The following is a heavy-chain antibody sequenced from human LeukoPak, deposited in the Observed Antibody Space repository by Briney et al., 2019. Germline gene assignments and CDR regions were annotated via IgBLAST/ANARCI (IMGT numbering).Heavy chain of an antibody. CDR1: GFTFDDCA. CDR2: ISWNSGSI. D-gene: IGHD6-19*01. J-gene: IGHJ4*02. Sequence: GGSLRLSCAASGFTFDDCAMHWVRQAPGKGLEWVSGISWNSGSIGYADSVKGRFTFSRDNAKNSLYLQMNSLRAEDTALYYCAKDSSLSVAGLFDYWGQGTLVTVSS. CDR3: AKDSSLSVAGLFDY. V-gene: IGHV3-9*01.